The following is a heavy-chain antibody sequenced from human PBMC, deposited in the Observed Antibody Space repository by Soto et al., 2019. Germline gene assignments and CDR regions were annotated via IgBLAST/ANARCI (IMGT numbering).Heavy chain of an antibody. Sequence: QVQLVQSGAEVKKPGASVKVSCKVSGYTLTELSMHWVRQAPGKGLEWMGGFDPEDGETIYAQKFQGRVTMTEDTSTDTAYMELSSLRSEDTAVYYCACFKYQLLSTHELHYSMDVWGKGTTVTVSS. CDR1: GYTLTELS. CDR3: ACFKYQLLSTHELHYSMDV. CDR2: FDPEDGET. V-gene: IGHV1-24*01. D-gene: IGHD2-2*01. J-gene: IGHJ6*03.